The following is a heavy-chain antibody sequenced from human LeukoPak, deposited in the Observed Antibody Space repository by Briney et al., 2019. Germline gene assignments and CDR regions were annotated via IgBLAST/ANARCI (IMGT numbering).Heavy chain of an antibody. J-gene: IGHJ4*02. Sequence: SETLSLTCTVSGGSLSGFYWSWIRQPPGKGLEWIGYIYYSGSTNYNPSLKSRVTISVDTSKNQFSLKLSSVTAADTAVYYCARDGRGYYDSSGSFDYWGQGTLVTVSS. CDR2: IYYSGST. D-gene: IGHD3-22*01. CDR1: GGSLSGFY. CDR3: ARDGRGYYDSSGSFDY. V-gene: IGHV4-59*01.